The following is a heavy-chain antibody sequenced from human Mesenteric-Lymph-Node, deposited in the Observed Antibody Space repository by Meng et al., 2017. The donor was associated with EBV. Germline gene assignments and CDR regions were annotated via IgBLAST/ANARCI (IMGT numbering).Heavy chain of an antibody. V-gene: IGHV4-39*01. CDR1: GGSISNSNFY. CDR3: ARPRRWLQSEFDF. CDR2: IFHSGST. Sequence: LQLQESGPGLVKPSETLSLTCTVSGGSISNSNFYWGWIRQSPGKGLEWIGSIFHSGSTYYNPSLKSRVTVSVDTSKNQFSLKLNSVTTADTAMYYCARPRRWLQSEFDFWGPGTLVTVSS. J-gene: IGHJ4*02. D-gene: IGHD5-24*01.